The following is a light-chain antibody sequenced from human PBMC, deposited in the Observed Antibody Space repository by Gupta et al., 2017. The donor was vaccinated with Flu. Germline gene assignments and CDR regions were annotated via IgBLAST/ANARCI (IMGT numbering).Light chain of an antibody. J-gene: IGLJ1*01. Sequence: QSVLTQPPSVSAAPGQKVSISCSVSSSNIEKNYVSWYQQLPGTAPQLLIYENTKRPSGIPDRSSGSKSGTSATLDIAGLQTGDEAAYYCATWDSNLSGGVFGPGTKVTV. CDR2: ENT. CDR3: ATWDSNLSGGV. V-gene: IGLV1-51*02. CDR1: SSNIEKNY.